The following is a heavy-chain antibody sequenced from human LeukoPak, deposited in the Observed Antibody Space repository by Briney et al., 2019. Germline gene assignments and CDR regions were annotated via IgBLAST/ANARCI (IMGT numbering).Heavy chain of an antibody. Sequence: SETLPLTCTVSGGSISSGGYYWSWIRQHPGKGLEWIGYIYYSGSTYYNPSLKSRVTISVDTSKNQFSLKLSSVTAADTAVYYCATSQDYYYYGMDVWGQGTTVTVSS. CDR2: IYYSGST. CDR1: GGSISSGGYY. CDR3: ATSQDYYYYGMDV. V-gene: IGHV4-31*03. J-gene: IGHJ6*02.